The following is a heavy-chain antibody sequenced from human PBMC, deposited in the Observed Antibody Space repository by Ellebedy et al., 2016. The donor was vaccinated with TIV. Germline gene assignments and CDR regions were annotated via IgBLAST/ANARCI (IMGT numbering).Heavy chain of an antibody. Sequence: AASVKVSCKVSGYTLTELSMHWVRQAPGKGLEWMGGFDPEDGETIYAQKFQGRVTMTRDTSISTAYMELSRLRSDDTAVYYCARVSSRVVPAAIWYFDLWGRGTLVTVSS. J-gene: IGHJ2*01. CDR2: FDPEDGET. CDR3: ARVSSRVVPAAIWYFDL. CDR1: GYTLTELS. V-gene: IGHV1-24*01. D-gene: IGHD2-2*01.